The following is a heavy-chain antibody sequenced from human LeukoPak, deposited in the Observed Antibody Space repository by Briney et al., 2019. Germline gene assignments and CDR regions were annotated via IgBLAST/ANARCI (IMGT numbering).Heavy chain of an antibody. V-gene: IGHV5-51*01. CDR3: ARRGGYGSGSYAPFDY. Sequence: GESLKISCKGSGYKFTSNWIGWVRQMPGKGLEWMGIIYPGDSDTRYSPSFQGQVTISADKSISTAYLQWSSLKASDTAMYYCARRGGYGSGSYAPFDYWGQGTLVTVSS. J-gene: IGHJ4*02. CDR1: GYKFTSNW. D-gene: IGHD3-10*01. CDR2: IYPGDSDT.